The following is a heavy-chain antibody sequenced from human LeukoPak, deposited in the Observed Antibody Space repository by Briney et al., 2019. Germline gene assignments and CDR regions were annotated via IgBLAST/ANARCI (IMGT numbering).Heavy chain of an antibody. CDR2: ISTNSDIR. D-gene: IGHD1-26*01. V-gene: IGHV1-2*02. J-gene: IGHJ5*02. CDR1: GYTFTGYY. Sequence: GASVKVSCKASGYTFTGYYVHWVRQAPGQGLEWMGWISTNSDIRTYAQTLQGRFTMTTDTATTTAYMELNNLTFDDTAVYYCARDWDAMNNCFDPWGQGTPVTVSS. CDR3: ARDWDAMNNCFDP.